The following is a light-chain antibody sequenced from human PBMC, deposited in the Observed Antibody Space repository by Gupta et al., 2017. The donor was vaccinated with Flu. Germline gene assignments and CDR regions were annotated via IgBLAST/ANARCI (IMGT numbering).Light chain of an antibody. CDR2: EVS. Sequence: QSALTKPASVSGSPGQSITISCTGTSSDVGGYNYVSWFQQHPGKAPKLMIYEVSNRPSGVSNRFSGSKSGNTASLTISGLQAEDEADYYCSSYRSGNTGVFGGGTKLTVL. CDR1: SSDVGGYNY. CDR3: SSYRSGNTGV. J-gene: IGLJ3*02. V-gene: IGLV2-14*01.